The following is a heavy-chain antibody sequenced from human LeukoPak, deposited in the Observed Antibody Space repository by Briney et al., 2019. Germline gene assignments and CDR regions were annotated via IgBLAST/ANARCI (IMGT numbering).Heavy chain of an antibody. CDR3: ASPLNSSGSLNKPTPFDY. CDR1: GGSISSYY. D-gene: IGHD3-10*01. CDR2: IYYSGST. Sequence: SETLSLTCTVSGGSISSYYWSWIRQPPGKGLEWIGYIYYSGSTNYNPSLKSRVTISVDTSKNQFSLKLSSVTAADTAVYYCASPLNSSGSLNKPTPFDYGAQEPLAPV. V-gene: IGHV4-59*08. J-gene: IGHJ4*02.